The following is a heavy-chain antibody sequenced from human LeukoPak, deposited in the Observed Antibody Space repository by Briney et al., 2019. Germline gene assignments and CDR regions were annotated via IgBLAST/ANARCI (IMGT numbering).Heavy chain of an antibody. CDR1: GFTDSSNY. CDR2: IYSGGST. J-gene: IGHJ4*02. CDR3: AIVFGSLFDY. Sequence: GGSPRLSCAASGFTDSSNYMSWVRQAPGKGLEWVSVIYSGGSTYYADSVKGRFTISRDNSKNTLYLQMNSLRADDTAVYYCAIVFGSLFDYWGQRTLVTVSS. D-gene: IGHD3-3*01. V-gene: IGHV3-66*01.